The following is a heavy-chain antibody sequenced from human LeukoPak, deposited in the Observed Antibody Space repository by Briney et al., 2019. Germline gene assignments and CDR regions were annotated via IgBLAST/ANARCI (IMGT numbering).Heavy chain of an antibody. D-gene: IGHD6-6*01. CDR2: INPNSGGT. CDR3: AREGRLIAARPGVDY. J-gene: IGHJ4*02. Sequence: ASVKVSCMASGYTFTGYYMRWVRQAPGQVLEWMGWINPNSGGTNYAQKFQGRVTMTRDTSISTAYMELSRLRSDDTAVYYCAREGRLIAARPGVDYWGQGPLVTVSS. V-gene: IGHV1-2*02. CDR1: GYTFTGYY.